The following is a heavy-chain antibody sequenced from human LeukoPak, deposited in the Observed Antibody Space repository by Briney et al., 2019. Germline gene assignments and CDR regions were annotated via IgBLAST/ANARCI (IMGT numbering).Heavy chain of an antibody. D-gene: IGHD2-15*01. J-gene: IGHJ3*02. CDR2: IYPGDSGT. CDR1: AYIFSNYW. V-gene: IGHV5-51*01. Sequence: GESLKISCQGSAYIFSNYWIGWVRQMPGKGLERMGIIYPGDSGTRYSPSFQGQVTISADKSIGTAYLQWSSLKASDTAMYYCARLGYCSGGSCSHDAFDIWGQGTMVTVSS. CDR3: ARLGYCSGGSCSHDAFDI.